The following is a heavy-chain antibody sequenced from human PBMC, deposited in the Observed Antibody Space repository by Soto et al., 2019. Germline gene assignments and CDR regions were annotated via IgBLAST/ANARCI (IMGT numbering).Heavy chain of an antibody. CDR3: ARLGSYSSPHEWFDP. Sequence: QLQLQESGPGLVKPSETLSLTCTVSGGSISSSSYYWGWIRQPPGKGLEWIGSIYYSGSTYYNPSLKSRVTISVDTSKNQFSLKLSSVTAADTAVYYCARLGSYSSPHEWFDPWGQGTLVTVSS. J-gene: IGHJ5*02. V-gene: IGHV4-39*01. CDR2: IYYSGST. CDR1: GGSISSSSYY. D-gene: IGHD6-13*01.